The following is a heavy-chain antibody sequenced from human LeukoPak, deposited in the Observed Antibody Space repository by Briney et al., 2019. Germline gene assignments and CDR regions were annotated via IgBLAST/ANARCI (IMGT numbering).Heavy chain of an antibody. CDR1: GGSIITTNW. J-gene: IGHJ4*02. CDR2: VHLNGAT. V-gene: IGHV4-4*02. Sequence: PSETLSLTCAVSGGSIITTNWWSWVRQPPGKGLEWIGEVHLNGATNYNPSLESRVSMSIDKSKNQLSLKLRSVSAADTAIYYCARESGAFSPFGFWGQGTLVTVSS. D-gene: IGHD1-26*01. CDR3: ARESGAFSPFGF.